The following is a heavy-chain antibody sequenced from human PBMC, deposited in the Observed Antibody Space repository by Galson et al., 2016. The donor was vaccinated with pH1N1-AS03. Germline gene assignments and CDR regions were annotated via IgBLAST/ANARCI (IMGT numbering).Heavy chain of an antibody. D-gene: IGHD4-23*01. J-gene: IGHJ6*03. Sequence: SVKVSCKASGVIFNTYAISWVRQAPGQGLEWMGGILPIFGTAKYAQKFQGRVTITADKSTTAAYMELSSLRSDDTAVYFCARGDGTSGNNYYNFYLDVWGEGTTVTVSS. CDR3: ARGDGTSGNNYYNFYLDV. V-gene: IGHV1-69*06. CDR2: ILPIFGTA. CDR1: GVIFNTYA.